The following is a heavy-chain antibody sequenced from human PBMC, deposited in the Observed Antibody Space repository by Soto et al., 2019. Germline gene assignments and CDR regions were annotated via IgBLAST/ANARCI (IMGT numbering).Heavy chain of an antibody. Sequence: EVQLLESGGGLVQPGGSLRLSCAASGFTFSSYAMNWVRQAPGRGLEWVSAISGGGTNTYYADSVKGRFTISRDNSKNTLYLLLNSLRAEGTAIYYCAKTLSGYSNGWYDYWGQGTLVTVSS. CDR1: GFTFSSYA. V-gene: IGHV3-23*01. J-gene: IGHJ4*02. CDR3: AKTLSGYSNGWYDY. D-gene: IGHD6-19*01. CDR2: ISGGGTNT.